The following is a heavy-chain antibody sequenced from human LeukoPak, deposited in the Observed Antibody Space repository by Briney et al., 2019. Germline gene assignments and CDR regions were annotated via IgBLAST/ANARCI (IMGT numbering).Heavy chain of an antibody. CDR2: INHSGST. CDR1: GGSFSGYY. CDR3: ARGRITMVRGVIMRAWFDP. D-gene: IGHD3-10*01. V-gene: IGHV4-34*01. J-gene: IGHJ5*02. Sequence: SETLSLTCAVYGGSFSGYYWSWIRQPPGKGLEWIGEINHSGSTNYNPSLKSRVTISVDTSKNQFSLKLSSVTAADTAVYYCARGRITMVRGVIMRAWFDPWGQGTLVTVSS.